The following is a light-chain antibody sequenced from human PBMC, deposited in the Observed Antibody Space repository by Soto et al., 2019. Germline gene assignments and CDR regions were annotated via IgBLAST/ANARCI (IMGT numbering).Light chain of an antibody. Sequence: DIQMTQSPSSLSASVGDRVTITCRASQSISSYLNWYQQKPGKAPKLLIYAASSLQSGVPSRFSGSGSGTDFTLTISSLQPEDFATYNCQQSSITPPWTFGQGTKVDIK. CDR2: AAS. J-gene: IGKJ1*01. V-gene: IGKV1-39*01. CDR1: QSISSY. CDR3: QQSSITPPWT.